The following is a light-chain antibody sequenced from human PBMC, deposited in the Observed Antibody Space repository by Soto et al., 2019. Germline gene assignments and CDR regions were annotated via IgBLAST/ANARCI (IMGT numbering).Light chain of an antibody. J-gene: IGLJ7*01. CDR3: GTWDSSLSAAV. V-gene: IGLV1-51*01. CDR2: DNN. CDR1: SFNIGNNY. Sequence: QSVLTQPPSVSAAPGQKVTISCSGSSFNIGNNYVSWYQQLPGTAPKLLIYDNNKRPSGIPDRFSGSKSGTSATLGITGLQTGDEADYYCGTWDSSLSAAVFGGGTQLTVL.